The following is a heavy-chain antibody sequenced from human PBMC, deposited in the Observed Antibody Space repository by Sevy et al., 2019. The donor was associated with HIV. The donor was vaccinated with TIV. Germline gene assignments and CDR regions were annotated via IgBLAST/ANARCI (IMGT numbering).Heavy chain of an antibody. CDR2: IKSKIDGETT. D-gene: IGHD3-9*01. J-gene: IGHJ4*02. CDR3: ATAPGYYDSAPFDY. CDR1: GLTFNNAW. Sequence: SLRLSCAVSGLTFNNAWMNWVRQAPGTGLQWVGLIKSKIDGETTDYAAPVKGRFTISRDDSKNTLFLQMNSLKIEDTAVYYCATAPGYYDSAPFDYWGPGTLVTVSS. V-gene: IGHV3-15*01.